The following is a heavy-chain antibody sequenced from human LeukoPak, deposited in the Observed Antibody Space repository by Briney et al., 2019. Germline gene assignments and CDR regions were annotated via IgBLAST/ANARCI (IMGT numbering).Heavy chain of an antibody. Sequence: ASVKVSCKASGYAFTSYGISWVRQAPGQGLEWMGWISAYNGNTNYAQKLQGRVTMTTDTSTSTAYMELRSLRSDDTAVYYCARDRYDSSGYYPFDYWGQGTLVTVSS. J-gene: IGHJ4*02. CDR2: ISAYNGNT. V-gene: IGHV1-18*01. CDR3: ARDRYDSSGYYPFDY. CDR1: GYAFTSYG. D-gene: IGHD3-22*01.